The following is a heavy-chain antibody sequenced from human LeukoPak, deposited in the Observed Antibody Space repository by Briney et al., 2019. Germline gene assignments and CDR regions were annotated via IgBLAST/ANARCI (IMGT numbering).Heavy chain of an antibody. J-gene: IGHJ4*02. CDR1: GFTFSSYW. V-gene: IGHV3-23*01. CDR2: ISGSGGST. Sequence: GGSLRLSCAASGFTFSSYWMHWVRQAPGKGLEWVSAISGSGGSTYYADSVKGRFTISRDNSKNTLYLQMNSLRAEDTAVYYCAKARRLLWFGELSPSDYWGQGTLVTVSS. D-gene: IGHD3-10*01. CDR3: AKARRLLWFGELSPSDY.